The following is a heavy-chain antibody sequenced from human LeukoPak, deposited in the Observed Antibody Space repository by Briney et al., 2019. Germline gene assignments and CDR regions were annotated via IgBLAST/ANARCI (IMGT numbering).Heavy chain of an antibody. CDR3: AKNQWDLLLGFRPIDY. CDR2: ISSSGGSI. J-gene: IGHJ4*02. V-gene: IGHV3-23*01. Sequence: GGSLRLSCAASGFTFSNYAMSWVRQAPGKGLEGVSAISSSGGSIYYADSVKGRFTISRDNSKNTLYLKMNSLSAADTAVYYCAKNQWDLLLGFRPIDYWGQGTLVTVSS. D-gene: IGHD1-26*01. CDR1: GFTFSNYA.